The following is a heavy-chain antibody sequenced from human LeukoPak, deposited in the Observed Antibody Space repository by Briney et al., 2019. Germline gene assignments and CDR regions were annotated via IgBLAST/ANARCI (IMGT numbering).Heavy chain of an antibody. V-gene: IGHV1-18*01. Sequence: VKVSCKASGYTFTSYGISWVRQAPGQGLEWMGWISAYNGNTNYAQKLQGRVTMTTDTSTSTAYMELRSLRSDDTAVYYCARDLIPSSSPVCFDYWGQGTLVTVSS. CDR1: GYTFTSYG. D-gene: IGHD6-6*01. J-gene: IGHJ4*02. CDR2: ISAYNGNT. CDR3: ARDLIPSSSPVCFDY.